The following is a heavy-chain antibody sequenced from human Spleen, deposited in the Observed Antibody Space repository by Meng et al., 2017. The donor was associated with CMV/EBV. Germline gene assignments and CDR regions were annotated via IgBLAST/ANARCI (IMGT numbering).Heavy chain of an antibody. CDR2: IYYSGGT. D-gene: IGHD1-7*01. Sequence: SETLSLTCTVSGDSITMSSHYWAWIRQPPGKGLEWIGSIYYSGGTYDNPSLKSRVTISVDTSKNQYSLNLISVTAADTAVYYCAREERRELFYDYWGQGMLVTVSS. V-gene: IGHV4-39*07. J-gene: IGHJ4*02. CDR3: AREERRELFYDY. CDR1: GDSITMSSHY.